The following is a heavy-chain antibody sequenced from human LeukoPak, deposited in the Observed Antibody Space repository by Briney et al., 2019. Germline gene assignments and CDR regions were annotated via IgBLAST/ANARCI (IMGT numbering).Heavy chain of an antibody. CDR1: GFTFNSYA. D-gene: IGHD4-17*01. Sequence: PGGSLRLSCAASGFTFNSYATTWVRQAPGKGLEWVSSITGSGRTSYYADSVKGRFSVSRDNSQNTVFLHMNSLRADDTALYYCSKDPNGDYVGAFDMWGPGTMVTVSS. CDR3: SKDPNGDYVGAFDM. J-gene: IGHJ3*02. CDR2: ITGSGRTS. V-gene: IGHV3-23*01.